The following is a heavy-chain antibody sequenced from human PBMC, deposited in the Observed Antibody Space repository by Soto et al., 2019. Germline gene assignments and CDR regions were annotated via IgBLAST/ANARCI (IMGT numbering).Heavy chain of an antibody. V-gene: IGHV1-69*13. CDR1: GVTFSSYA. CDR3: ARDGARPGYYYYGMDV. CDR2: IIPIFGTA. D-gene: IGHD6-6*01. Sequence: SVKVSCKASGVTFSSYAISCVRQAPGQGLEWMGGIIPIFGTANYAQKFQGRVTITADESTSTAYMELSSLRSEDTAVYYCARDGARPGYYYYGMDVWGQGTTVTVSS. J-gene: IGHJ6*02.